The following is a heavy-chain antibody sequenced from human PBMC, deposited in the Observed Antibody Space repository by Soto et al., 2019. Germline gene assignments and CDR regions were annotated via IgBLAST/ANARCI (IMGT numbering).Heavy chain of an antibody. Sequence: GGSLRLSCAASGFTFSRYWMNWVRQAPGKGLEWVANIKQDGTEKNYVDSVKGRFTISRDNARKSLYLQMDSLRAEDTTVYFCARGDTPMITGMDSFDIWGQGTMVTVSS. D-gene: IGHD5-18*01. CDR3: ARGDTPMITGMDSFDI. CDR2: IKQDGTEK. V-gene: IGHV3-7*01. CDR1: GFTFSRYW. J-gene: IGHJ3*02.